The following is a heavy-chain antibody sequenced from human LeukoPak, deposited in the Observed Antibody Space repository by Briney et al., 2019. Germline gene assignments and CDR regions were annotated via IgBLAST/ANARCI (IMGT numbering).Heavy chain of an antibody. J-gene: IGHJ4*02. CDR2: IYYSGSP. CDR1: GGSISSFY. D-gene: IGHD6-19*01. V-gene: IGHV4-59*01. CDR3: ARGVAGPSVDY. Sequence: SETLSLTCAVSGGSISSFYWSWIRQPPGKGLEWIGYIYYSGSPSHNPSLRSRLTISVDTSKDQFSLKLSSVTAADTAVYYCARGVAGPSVDYWGQGTLVTVSS.